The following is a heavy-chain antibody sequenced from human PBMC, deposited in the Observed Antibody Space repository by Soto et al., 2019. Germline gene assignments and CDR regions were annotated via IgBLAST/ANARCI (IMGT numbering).Heavy chain of an antibody. D-gene: IGHD3-22*01. V-gene: IGHV4-59*01. J-gene: IGHJ4*02. CDR1: GGSISSYY. CDR3: ARWIDYYDSSGYPSFDY. Sequence: SETLSLTCTVSGGSISSYYWSWIRQPPGKGLEWIGYIYYSGSTNYNPSLKSRVTISVDTSKNQFSLKLSSVTAADTAVYYCARWIDYYDSSGYPSFDYWGQGTMVTVPS. CDR2: IYYSGST.